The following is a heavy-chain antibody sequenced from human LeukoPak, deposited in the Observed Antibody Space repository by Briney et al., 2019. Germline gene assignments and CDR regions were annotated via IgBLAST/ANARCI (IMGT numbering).Heavy chain of an antibody. J-gene: IGHJ5*02. CDR3: VRDHCTGGNCYANWFDP. CDR2: TDYRSKWYN. D-gene: IGHD2-15*01. Sequence: SQTLSLTCAISGDSVSSNSAAWNWIRQSPSRCLEWLGRTDYRSKWYNHYALSVKSRLTVNPDTSKTQFSLQLTSVTPEDTAVYYCVRDHCTGGNCYANWFDPWGQGTLVTVSS. CDR1: GDSVSSNSAA. V-gene: IGHV6-1*01.